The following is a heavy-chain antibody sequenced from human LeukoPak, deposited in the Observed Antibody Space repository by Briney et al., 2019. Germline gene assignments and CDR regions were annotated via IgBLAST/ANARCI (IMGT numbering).Heavy chain of an antibody. CDR1: GFTFSSYA. J-gene: IGHJ6*02. V-gene: IGHV3-23*01. Sequence: GGSLRLSCAASGFTFSSYAMSWVRQAPGKGLEWVSAISGSGGSTYYADSVKGRFTISRDNSKNTLYLQMNSLRAEDTAVYYCAKDRRVLLWFGELVDYGMDVWGQGTTVTVSS. CDR3: AKDRRVLLWFGELVDYGMDV. D-gene: IGHD3-10*01. CDR2: ISGSGGST.